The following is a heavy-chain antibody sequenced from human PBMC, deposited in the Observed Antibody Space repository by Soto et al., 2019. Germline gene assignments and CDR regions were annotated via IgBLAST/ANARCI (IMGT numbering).Heavy chain of an antibody. CDR1: GGSIYTTTYY. Sequence: SETLCLTCSVSGGSIYTTTYYWAWIRQPPGKGLEWIGTVYYNGHTFYTPSLKSRVSMSVDTSKNQFSLMLSSVTAADTAVYYCARIRGYGSGTYYFDSWGHGSLVTVSS. V-gene: IGHV4-39*01. CDR2: VYYNGHT. D-gene: IGHD3-10*01. J-gene: IGHJ4*01. CDR3: ARIRGYGSGTYYFDS.